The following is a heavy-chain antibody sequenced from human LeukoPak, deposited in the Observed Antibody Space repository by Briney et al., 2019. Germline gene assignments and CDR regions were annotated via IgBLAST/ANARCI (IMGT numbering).Heavy chain of an antibody. CDR2: ISSSSSTI. Sequence: GGSLRLSCAASGFTFSSYSMTWVRQAPGKGLEWVSYISSSSSTIYYADSVKGRFTISRDNAKNSLYLQMNSLRDEDTAVYYCARERYCSGGSCYFSMGYFDYWGQGTLVTVSS. V-gene: IGHV3-48*02. D-gene: IGHD2-15*01. J-gene: IGHJ4*02. CDR3: ARERYCSGGSCYFSMGYFDY. CDR1: GFTFSSYS.